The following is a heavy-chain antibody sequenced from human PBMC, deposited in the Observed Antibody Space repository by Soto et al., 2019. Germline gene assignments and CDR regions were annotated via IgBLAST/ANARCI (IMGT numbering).Heavy chain of an antibody. CDR1: GGSISSGGYY. J-gene: IGHJ6*03. CDR2: IYYSGST. D-gene: IGHD4-17*01. V-gene: IGHV4-31*03. CDR3: AREGGDYHYYYYMDV. Sequence: SETLSLTCTVSGGSISSGGYYWSWIRQHPGKGLEWIVYIYYSGSTYYNPSLKSRVTISVDTSKNQFSLKLSSVTAADTAVYYCAREGGDYHYYYYMDVWGKGTTVTVSS.